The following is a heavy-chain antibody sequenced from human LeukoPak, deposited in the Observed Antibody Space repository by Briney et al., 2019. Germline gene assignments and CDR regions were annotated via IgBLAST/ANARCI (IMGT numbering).Heavy chain of an antibody. D-gene: IGHD5-12*01. Sequence: GGSLRLSCAASGFTFDDYGMSWVRQAPGKGLEWVANIKQDGREKYHVDSVKGRFTISRDNAKNSLYLQMNSLRAEDTAVYYCARDLLATTPGVDYWGQGTLVTVSS. V-gene: IGHV3-7*04. CDR2: IKQDGREK. J-gene: IGHJ4*02. CDR1: GFTFDDYG. CDR3: ARDLLATTPGVDY.